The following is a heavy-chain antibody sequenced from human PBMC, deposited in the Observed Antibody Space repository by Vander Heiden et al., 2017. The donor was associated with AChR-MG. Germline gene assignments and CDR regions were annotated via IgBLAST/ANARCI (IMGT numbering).Heavy chain of an antibody. Sequence: QVQLVQSGAEVKKPGASVKVSCKASGYTLSDFYMRWVRRAPGQGFEWMGWINPNSGETKYAQNFQGRVTMTRDTSINTAYMEVSRLTSDDTAVYYCARDLGVATIPHYWGQGTLVTVSS. V-gene: IGHV1-2*02. CDR1: GYTLSDFY. CDR3: ARDLGVATIPHY. CDR2: INPNSGET. J-gene: IGHJ4*02. D-gene: IGHD5-12*01.